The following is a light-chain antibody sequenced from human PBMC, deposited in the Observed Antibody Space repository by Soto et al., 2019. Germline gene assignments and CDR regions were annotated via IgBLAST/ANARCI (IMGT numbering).Light chain of an antibody. CDR1: SSNIGAGYD. V-gene: IGLV1-40*01. CDR2: GNS. Sequence: QSVLTQPPSVSGAPGQRVTISCTGSSSNIGAGYDVHWYQQLPGTAPKLLIYGNSNRPSGVPDRFSGSKSGTSASLAITGLQAEVEADYYCQSYDSSLSGWVFGGGTKFTVL. CDR3: QSYDSSLSGWV. J-gene: IGLJ3*02.